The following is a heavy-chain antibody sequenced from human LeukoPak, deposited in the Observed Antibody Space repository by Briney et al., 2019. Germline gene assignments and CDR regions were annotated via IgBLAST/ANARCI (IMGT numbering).Heavy chain of an antibody. CDR3: AKDLGELDAFDI. CDR1: VFPFSNYA. CDR2: ISGSGGSI. D-gene: IGHD3-16*01. V-gene: IGHV3-23*01. Sequence: PGGSLRLSCSASVFPFSNYAMTWVRQAPGKGLEWVSTISGSGGSIDYADSVKGRFTISRDNSKNSLYLQMNSLRAEDTALYYCAKDLGELDAFDIWGQGTMVTVSS. J-gene: IGHJ3*02.